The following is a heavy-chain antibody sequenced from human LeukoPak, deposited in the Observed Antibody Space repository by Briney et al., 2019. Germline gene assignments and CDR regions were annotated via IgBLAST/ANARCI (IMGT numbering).Heavy chain of an antibody. V-gene: IGHV3-66*01. J-gene: IGHJ4*02. D-gene: IGHD1/OR15-1a*01. CDR3: AIGHYRNIPG. CDR2: IYTDGST. Sequence: GGSLRLSCAASGFTVSSKYMNWVRQAPGKGLEWVSVIYTDGSTYYADSVRARFSISRDDSKNTLSLQMNSLRAEDTAVYYCAIGHYRNIPGWGQGTLVTVSS. CDR1: GFTVSSKY.